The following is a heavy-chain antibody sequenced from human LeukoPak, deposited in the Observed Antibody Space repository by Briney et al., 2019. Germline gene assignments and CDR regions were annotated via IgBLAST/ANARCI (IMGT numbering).Heavy chain of an antibody. V-gene: IGHV1-18*01. D-gene: IGHD2-15*01. CDR1: GYTFTSYG. CDR3: ARDPPYCSGGSCYPANYFDY. Sequence: ASVKVSCKASGYTFTSYGISWVRQAPGQGLEWMGWISAYNGNTNYAQKLQGRVTMTTDTSTSTAYMELRSLRSDDTAVYYCARDPPYCSGGSCYPANYFDYWGQGTLVTVSS. CDR2: ISAYNGNT. J-gene: IGHJ4*02.